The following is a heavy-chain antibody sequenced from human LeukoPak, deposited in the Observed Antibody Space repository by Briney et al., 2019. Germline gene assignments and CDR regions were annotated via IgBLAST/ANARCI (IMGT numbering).Heavy chain of an antibody. V-gene: IGHV4-34*01. CDR2: INHSGST. J-gene: IGHJ4*02. CDR3: ATSRYYDFWSGYYKPPNY. D-gene: IGHD3-3*01. Sequence: SETLSLTCAVYGGSFSGYYWSWIRQPPGKGLEWIGEINHSGSTNYNPSLKSRVTISVDTSKNQFCLKLSSVTAADTAVYYCATSRYYDFWSGYYKPPNYWGQGTLVTVSS. CDR1: GGSFSGYY.